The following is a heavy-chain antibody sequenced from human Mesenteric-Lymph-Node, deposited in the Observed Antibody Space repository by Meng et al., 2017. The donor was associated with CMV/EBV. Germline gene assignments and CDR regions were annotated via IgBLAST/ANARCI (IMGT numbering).Heavy chain of an antibody. D-gene: IGHD5-18*01. V-gene: IGHV3-11*01. CDR1: GFTFSDYY. J-gene: IGHJ4*02. CDR2: ISSSGSVT. CDR3: ARKMHLWLGGGTVLDY. Sequence: GESLKISCAASGFTFSDYYMSWIRQAPGKGLEWISYISSSGSVTHYADSVKGRFTISRDSAKNSLYLQMSSLRAEDTAVYYCARKMHLWLGGGTVLDYWGQGILVTVSS.